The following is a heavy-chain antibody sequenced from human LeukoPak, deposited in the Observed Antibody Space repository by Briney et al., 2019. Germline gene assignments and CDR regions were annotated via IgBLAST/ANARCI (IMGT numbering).Heavy chain of an antibody. J-gene: IGHJ4*02. CDR2: ISASGGST. CDR1: GFTFSSFA. D-gene: IGHD5-18*01. CDR3: AKDAGYSYAKYYFDY. V-gene: IGHV3-23*01. Sequence: GGSLRLSCAASGFTFSSFATSWVRQAPGKGLEWVSGISASGGSTYYADSVKGRFTISRDNSKNTLYLQMNSLRAEDTAVYYCAKDAGYSYAKYYFDYWGQGTLVTVSS.